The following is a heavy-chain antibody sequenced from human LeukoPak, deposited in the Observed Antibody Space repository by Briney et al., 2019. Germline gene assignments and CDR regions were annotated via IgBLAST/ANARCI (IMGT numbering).Heavy chain of an antibody. J-gene: IGHJ4*02. Sequence: GGSLRLSCAASGFTFSSYAMSWVRQAPGNGLEWVSAISGSGGSTYYADSVKGRFTISRDNSKNTLYLQMNSLRAEDTAVYYCAKVEVGYDSSGYSYFDYWGQGTLVTVSS. CDR2: ISGSGGST. D-gene: IGHD3-22*01. CDR1: GFTFSSYA. V-gene: IGHV3-23*01. CDR3: AKVEVGYDSSGYSYFDY.